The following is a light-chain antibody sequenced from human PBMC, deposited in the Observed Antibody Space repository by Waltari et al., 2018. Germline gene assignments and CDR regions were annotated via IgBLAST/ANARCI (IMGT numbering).Light chain of an antibody. Sequence: QSVLTQPPSVSGTPGQRVTISCTGGSSNIGTNSVNLYQQVPGTAPKLLIYANDHRPSWVTDRVSGSRSATSASLAISGLQSEDEADYYCAAWDDRMSGSWVFGGGTKLTVL. V-gene: IGLV1-44*01. CDR3: AAWDDRMSGSWV. CDR2: AND. J-gene: IGLJ3*02. CDR1: SSNIGTNS.